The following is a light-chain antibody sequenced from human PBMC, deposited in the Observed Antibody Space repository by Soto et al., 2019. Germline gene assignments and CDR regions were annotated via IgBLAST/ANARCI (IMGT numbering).Light chain of an antibody. CDR2: GNS. V-gene: IGLV1-40*01. CDR1: SSNIGAGYD. Sequence: QSALTQPPSVSGAPGQRVTISCTGSSSNIGAGYDVHWYQQLPGTAPKLLIYGNSNRPSGVPDRFSGSKSGTSASLAITGLQDEDDADYYCQSYDSSLSGYVFGTGTKLTVL. J-gene: IGLJ1*01. CDR3: QSYDSSLSGYV.